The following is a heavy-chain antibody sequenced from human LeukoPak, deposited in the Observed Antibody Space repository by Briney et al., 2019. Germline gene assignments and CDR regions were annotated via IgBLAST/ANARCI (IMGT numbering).Heavy chain of an antibody. CDR3: ARVVKYDFWSGLNH. Sequence: PGGSLRLSCAASGFTFSSYWMHWVRQAPGKGLVWVSRINSDGSSTNYADSVKGRFTISRDNAKNTLYLQMNSLRAEDTAVYYCARVVKYDFWSGLNHWGQGTLVTVSS. J-gene: IGHJ5*02. CDR2: INSDGSST. CDR1: GFTFSSYW. D-gene: IGHD3-3*01. V-gene: IGHV3-74*01.